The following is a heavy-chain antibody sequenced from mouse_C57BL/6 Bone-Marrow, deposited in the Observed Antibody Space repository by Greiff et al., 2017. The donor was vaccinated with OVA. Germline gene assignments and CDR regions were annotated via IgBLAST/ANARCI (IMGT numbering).Heavy chain of an antibody. CDR3: APLLLRYPSYWYCDV. CDR2: IAPAIGNT. CDR1: GFNIKNTY. V-gene: IGHV14-3*01. Sequence: EVKLMESVAELVRPGASVKLSCIASGFNIKNTYMHWVKPRPEQGLEWIGRIAPAIGNTKYAPKFPGKATITADTSSNTAYLQLSSLTSDDTAIYYCAPLLLRYPSYWYCDVWGTGTTVTVSS. D-gene: IGHD1-1*01. J-gene: IGHJ1*03.